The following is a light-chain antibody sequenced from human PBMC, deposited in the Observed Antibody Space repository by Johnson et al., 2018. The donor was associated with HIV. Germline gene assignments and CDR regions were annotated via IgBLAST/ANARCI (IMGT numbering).Light chain of an antibody. CDR2: ENN. J-gene: IGLJ1*01. CDR1: NSNIGNNF. CDR3: GTWDSSLSAGGV. V-gene: IGLV1-51*02. Sequence: QSVLTQPPSVSAAPGQKVTISCSEINSNIGNNFVSWYQHLPRTAPKLLIYENNRRPSGIPDRFSGSRYGTSATLGITGLQTGDEADYYCGTWDSSLSAGGVFGTGTKVTVL.